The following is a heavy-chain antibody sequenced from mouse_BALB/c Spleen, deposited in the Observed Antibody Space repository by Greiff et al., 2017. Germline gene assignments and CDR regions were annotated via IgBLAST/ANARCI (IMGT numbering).Heavy chain of an antibody. J-gene: IGHJ2*01. CDR3: ARVVTTVVATDY. CDR2: IDPANGNT. V-gene: IGHV14-3*02. Sequence: VQLKESGAELVKPGASVKLSCTASGFNIKDTYMHWVKQRPEQGLEWIGRIDPANGNTKYDPKFQGKATITADTSSNTAYLQLSSLTSEDTAVYYCARVVTTVVATDYWGQGTTLTVSS. D-gene: IGHD1-1*01. CDR1: GFNIKDTY.